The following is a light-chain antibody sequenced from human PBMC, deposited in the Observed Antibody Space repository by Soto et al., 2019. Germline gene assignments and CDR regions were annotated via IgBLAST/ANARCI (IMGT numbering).Light chain of an antibody. CDR3: QQYYSYPLT. CDR1: NGISSY. J-gene: IGKJ1*01. Sequence: AIRWDRASSSLVASTGDRVTISCRAHNGISSYLAWYQQKPGNAPKLLIYAASTLRSGVPSRFGGSASGTVFTLTISCLPYEDSATYYYQQYYSYPLTFGEGTKVDIK. CDR2: AAS. V-gene: IGKV1-8*01.